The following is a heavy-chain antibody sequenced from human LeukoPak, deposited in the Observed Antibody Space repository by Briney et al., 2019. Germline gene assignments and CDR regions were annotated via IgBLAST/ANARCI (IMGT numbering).Heavy chain of an antibody. J-gene: IGHJ4*02. CDR1: GGSFRGYY. V-gene: IGHV4-34*01. CDR3: ARGRITSSRAFDY. D-gene: IGHD6-13*01. CDR2: INHSGRT. Sequence: SETLSLTCAVYGGSFRGYYWNWIRQPPGKGLESIAEINHSGRTIYNPSLRSRVTISVDTSKNQFSLKLSSVTAADTAMYYCARGRITSSRAFDYWGQGTLVTVSS.